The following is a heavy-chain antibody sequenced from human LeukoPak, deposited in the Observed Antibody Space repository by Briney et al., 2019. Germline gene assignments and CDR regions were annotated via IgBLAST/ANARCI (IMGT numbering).Heavy chain of an antibody. J-gene: IGHJ6*03. D-gene: IGHD2-15*01. V-gene: IGHV4-59*01. CDR3: ARGGGNYYYYYMDV. Sequence: PSETLSLTCTVSGGSISSYYWSWIRQPPGKGLEWIGYIYYSGSTNYNPSLKSRVTISVDTSKNQFSLKLSSVTAADTAVHYCARGGGNYYYYYMDVWGKGTTVTVSS. CDR2: IYYSGST. CDR1: GGSISSYY.